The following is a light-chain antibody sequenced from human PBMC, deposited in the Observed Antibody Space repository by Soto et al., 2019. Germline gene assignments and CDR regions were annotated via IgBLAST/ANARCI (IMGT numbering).Light chain of an antibody. CDR2: AAS. J-gene: IGKJ4*01. CDR1: QGVGST. CDR3: QHYHSWPLT. V-gene: IGKV3-15*01. Sequence: EIVMTQSPATLSVSPGARATLSCRASQGVGSTLAWYQQKPGQTPRLLIYAASTRAPGVPARFSGSGSGTEFTLTINSLQSEDFAVYYCQHYHSWPLTFGGGTKVEIK.